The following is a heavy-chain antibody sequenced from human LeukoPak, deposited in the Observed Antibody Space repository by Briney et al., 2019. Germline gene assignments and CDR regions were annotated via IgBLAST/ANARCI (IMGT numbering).Heavy chain of an antibody. CDR1: GFTFDDYA. V-gene: IGHV3-9*01. Sequence: PGRSLRLSCAASGFTFDDYAMHWVRQAPGKGLEWVSGISWNSGSIDYADSVKGRFTISRDNAKNSLYLQMNSLRAEDTALYYCAKNGERQPSYYYYMDVWGKGTTVTIPS. CDR3: AKNGERQPSYYYYMDV. J-gene: IGHJ6*03. CDR2: ISWNSGSI. D-gene: IGHD1-1*01.